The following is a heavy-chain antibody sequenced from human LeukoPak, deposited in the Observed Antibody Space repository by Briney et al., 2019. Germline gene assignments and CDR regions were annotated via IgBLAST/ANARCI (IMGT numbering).Heavy chain of an antibody. CDR3: ARRLYSNGWDY. V-gene: IGHV5-51*01. D-gene: IGHD4-11*01. J-gene: IGHJ4*02. Sequence: GESLKISCQGYGYSFSTYWIGWVRQMPGKGLEWMGIIWPGDSDTGYSPSFQGQVTISADKSISTAYLQWSSLKASDTAIYYCARRLYSNGWDYWGQGTLVTVSS. CDR1: GYSFSTYW. CDR2: IWPGDSDT.